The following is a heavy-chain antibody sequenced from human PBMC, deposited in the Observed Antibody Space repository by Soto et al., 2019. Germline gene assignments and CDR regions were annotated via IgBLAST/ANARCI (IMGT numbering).Heavy chain of an antibody. CDR1: GGSFSGYY. CDR2: INHSGST. V-gene: IGHV4-34*01. Sequence: SETLSLTCAVYGGSFSGYYCSWIRQPPGKGLEWIGEINHSGSTNYNPSLKSRVTISVDTSKNQFSLKLSSVTAADTAVYYCARGQKRRFDYWGQGTLVTVSS. J-gene: IGHJ4*02. CDR3: ARGQKRRFDY.